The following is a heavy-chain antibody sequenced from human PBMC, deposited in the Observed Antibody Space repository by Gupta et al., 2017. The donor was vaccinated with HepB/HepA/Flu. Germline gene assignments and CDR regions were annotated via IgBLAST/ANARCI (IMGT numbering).Heavy chain of an antibody. CDR1: GGTLSNYA. Sequence: QVQLVQSGAEVKEPGSSMKLSCKASGGTLSNYAINWVRQAPGQGLEWMGRVTPVLGIANYPQKFQDRVTITVDKSTSTAYMELSSLRSEDTAVYDCAECSGSSGFYAMDVWGPGTTVTVSS. V-gene: IGHV1-69*04. J-gene: IGHJ6*02. CDR2: VTPVLGIA. D-gene: IGHD5-12*01. CDR3: AECSGSSGFYAMDV.